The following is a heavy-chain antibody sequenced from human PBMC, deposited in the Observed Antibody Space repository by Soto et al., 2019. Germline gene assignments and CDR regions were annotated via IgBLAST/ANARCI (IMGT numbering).Heavy chain of an antibody. Sequence: ASVKVSCKASGYTFTSYGISWVRQAPGQGLEWMGWISAYNGNTNYAQKLQGRVTMTTDTSTSTAYMELRSLRSDDTAVYYCARDGAVGYCSSTSCRVSWFDPWGQGTLVTVSP. CDR1: GYTFTSYG. CDR3: ARDGAVGYCSSTSCRVSWFDP. J-gene: IGHJ5*02. V-gene: IGHV1-18*01. D-gene: IGHD2-2*01. CDR2: ISAYNGNT.